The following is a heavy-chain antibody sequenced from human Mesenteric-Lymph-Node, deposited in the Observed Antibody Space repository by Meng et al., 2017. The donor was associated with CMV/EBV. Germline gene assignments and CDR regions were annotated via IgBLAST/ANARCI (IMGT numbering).Heavy chain of an antibody. CDR1: RRSISGYY. CDR3: ARWRHEPSEFDS. J-gene: IGHJ4*02. Sequence: GSLRLSCTVSRRSISGYYWNWIRQPPGKGLEHVAWIHYSGRNDCHSSLKSRVTISVDTSVNQFSLKLSAVTAADTAVYYCARWRHEPSEFDSWGQGRLVTVSS. V-gene: IGHV4-59*01. CDR2: IHYSGRN.